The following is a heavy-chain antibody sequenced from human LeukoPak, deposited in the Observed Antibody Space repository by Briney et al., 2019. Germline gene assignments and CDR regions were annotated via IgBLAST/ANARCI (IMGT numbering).Heavy chain of an antibody. V-gene: IGHV3-74*01. J-gene: IGHJ5*02. CDR2: IKTDGGTT. D-gene: IGHD1-14*01. CDR3: VRADSGGVFDL. Sequence: PGGSLRLSCAASGFTLSTYWMHWVRQAPGKGLVWVSRIKTDGGTTNYADSVKGRFTISRDNSKNTLYLHMNSLRAEDTAVYYCVRADSGGVFDLWGQGTLVTVSS. CDR1: GFTLSTYW.